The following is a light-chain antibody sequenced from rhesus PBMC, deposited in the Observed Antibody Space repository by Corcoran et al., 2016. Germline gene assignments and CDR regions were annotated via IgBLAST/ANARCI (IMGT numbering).Light chain of an antibody. Sequence: DLVMTQSPLSLPITPGQPASISCRSSQSLLHSDGTNYLNWLQQKPGQPPRRLIYQVSHRDSGVPARFSGRGAGTDFTLNISRVEAEDVGIYYCMQGLDFPYTFGQGTKVEIK. CDR2: QVS. CDR1: QSLLHSDGTNY. CDR3: MQGLDFPYT. V-gene: IGKV2S8*01. J-gene: IGKJ2*01.